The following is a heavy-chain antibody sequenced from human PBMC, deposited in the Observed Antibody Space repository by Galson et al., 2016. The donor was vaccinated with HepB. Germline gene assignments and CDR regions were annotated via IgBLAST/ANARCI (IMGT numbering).Heavy chain of an antibody. CDR3: VADHSNYLYYYQGMDV. CDR1: GFSFSTYW. J-gene: IGHJ6*02. CDR2: VKNDGSDA. V-gene: IGHV3-74*01. D-gene: IGHD4-11*01. Sequence: SLRLSCAASGFSFSTYWMHWVRQAPGKGLVWVSHVKNDGSDAIYADAVKGRFTISRDNAKNTLSLQMNSLRDEDTAVYYCVADHSNYLYYYQGMDVWGQGTTVTVSS.